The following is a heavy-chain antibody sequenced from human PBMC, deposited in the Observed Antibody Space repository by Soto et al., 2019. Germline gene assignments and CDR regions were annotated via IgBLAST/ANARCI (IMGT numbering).Heavy chain of an antibody. D-gene: IGHD3-10*01. J-gene: IGHJ4*02. CDR3: AKGRGPSGSLTPRVDF. Sequence: EVQLLESGGGLVQPGGSLRLSCAASGFTFNNYAMTWVRQAPGKGLEWVSAISGGGDTTYYADSVKGRFTVSRDGSKNTLYLQMSSLRVEDTALYYCAKGRGPSGSLTPRVDFWGQGTLVTVSS. V-gene: IGHV3-23*01. CDR2: ISGGGDTT. CDR1: GFTFNNYA.